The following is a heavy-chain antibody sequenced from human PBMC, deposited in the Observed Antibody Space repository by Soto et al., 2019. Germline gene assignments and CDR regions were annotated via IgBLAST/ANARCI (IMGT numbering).Heavy chain of an antibody. J-gene: IGHJ6*02. CDR1: GGSISSGGYY. Sequence: TLSLTCTVSGGSISSGGYYWSWIRQHPGKGLEWIGYIYYSGSTYYNPSLKSRVTISVDTSKNQFSLKLSSVTAADTAVYYCARENNYGDLSFGYYYGMDVWGQGTTVTVSS. V-gene: IGHV4-31*03. D-gene: IGHD4-17*01. CDR3: ARENNYGDLSFGYYYGMDV. CDR2: IYYSGST.